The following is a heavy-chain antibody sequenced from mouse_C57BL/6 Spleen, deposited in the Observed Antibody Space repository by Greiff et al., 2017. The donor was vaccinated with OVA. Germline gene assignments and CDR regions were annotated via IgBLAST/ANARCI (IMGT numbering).Heavy chain of an antibody. CDR3: TRNGYYVGFDY. J-gene: IGHJ2*01. Sequence: QVHVKQSGAELVRPGASVTLSCKASGYTFTDYEMHWVKQTPVHGLEWIGAIDPETGGTAYNQKFKGKAILTADKSSSTAYMELRSLTSEDSAVYYCTRNGYYVGFDYWGQGTTLTVSS. CDR1: GYTFTDYE. D-gene: IGHD2-3*01. V-gene: IGHV1-15*01. CDR2: IDPETGGT.